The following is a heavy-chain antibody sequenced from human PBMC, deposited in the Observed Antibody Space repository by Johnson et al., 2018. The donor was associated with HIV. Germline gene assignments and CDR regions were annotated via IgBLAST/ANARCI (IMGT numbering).Heavy chain of an antibody. D-gene: IGHD5-18*01. CDR1: RFTFDSYG. CDR3: AKGDKAYSYPLDAFDI. CDR2: IWYDASKK. Sequence: QVQLVESGGGVVQPGGSLRLSCAESRFTFDSYGMHWVRQAPGRGLEWLAVIWYDASKKYYADSVKGRFTISRDNSKNTLYLQMNSLRAEDTAVYYCAKGDKAYSYPLDAFDIWGQGTMVTVSP. J-gene: IGHJ3*02. V-gene: IGHV3-33*06.